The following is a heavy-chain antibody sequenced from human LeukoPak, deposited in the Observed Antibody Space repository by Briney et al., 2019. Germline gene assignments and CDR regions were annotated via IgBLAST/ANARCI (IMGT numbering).Heavy chain of an antibody. CDR1: GFTFSSYA. CDR3: AKDQDIVVVVAAIHFDY. CDR2: ISGSGGST. J-gene: IGHJ4*02. D-gene: IGHD2-15*01. V-gene: IGHV3-23*01. Sequence: GGSLRLSCAASGFTFSSYAMSWVRQAPGKGLEWVSAISGSGGSTYYADSVKGRFTISRDNSKNTLYLQMNSLRAEDTAVYYCAKDQDIVVVVAAIHFDYWGQGTLVTVSS.